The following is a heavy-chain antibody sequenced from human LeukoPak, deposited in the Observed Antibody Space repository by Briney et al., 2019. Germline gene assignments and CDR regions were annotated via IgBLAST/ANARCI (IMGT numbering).Heavy chain of an antibody. J-gene: IGHJ3*02. CDR3: ATLRSGSTSNAFDI. Sequence: SETLSLTCAVYGGSFSGYYWSWIRQPPGKGLEWIGEINHSGSTDYNPSLKSRVTISVDTSKNQFSLKLRSVTAADTSVYYRATLRSGSTSNAFDIWGQGTMVTVSS. CDR1: GGSFSGYY. V-gene: IGHV4-34*01. CDR2: INHSGST. D-gene: IGHD3-22*01.